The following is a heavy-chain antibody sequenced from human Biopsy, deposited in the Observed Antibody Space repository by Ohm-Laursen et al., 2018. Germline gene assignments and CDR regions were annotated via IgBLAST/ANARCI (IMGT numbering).Heavy chain of an antibody. CDR2: INPSGGST. D-gene: IGHD3-10*01. CDR3: ARDRIGGRGDPPDH. CDR1: GYTLITYY. V-gene: IGHV1-46*01. Sequence: SVKVSCKTFGYTLITYYVNWVRQAPGQGLEWMGKINPSGGSTSYAQKFQGRVTMTRDTSTTTVYMELSSLRSEDTAVYYCARDRIGGRGDPPDHWGQGTLVAVSS. J-gene: IGHJ4*02.